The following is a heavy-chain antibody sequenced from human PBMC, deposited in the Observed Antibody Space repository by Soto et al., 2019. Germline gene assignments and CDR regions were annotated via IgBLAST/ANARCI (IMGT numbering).Heavy chain of an antibody. Sequence: GESLKISCKGSGYSFTSYWIGWVRQMPGKGLEWMGIIYPGDSDTRYSPSFQGQVTISADKSISTAYLQWSSLKASDTAMYYCARLDTAMVYYYYYGMDVWGQGTTVTVS. CDR1: GYSFTSYW. D-gene: IGHD5-18*01. J-gene: IGHJ6*02. V-gene: IGHV5-51*01. CDR2: IYPGDSDT. CDR3: ARLDTAMVYYYYYGMDV.